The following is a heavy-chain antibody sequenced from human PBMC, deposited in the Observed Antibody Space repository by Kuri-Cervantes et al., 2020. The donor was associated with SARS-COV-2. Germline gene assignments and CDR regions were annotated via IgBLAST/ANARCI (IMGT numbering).Heavy chain of an antibody. J-gene: IGHJ3*02. Sequence: LSLTCAASGFTFSSYAMHWVRQAPGKGLEWVAVISYDGSNKYYADSVKGRFTISRDNSKNTLYLQMNSLRAEDAAVYYCARDFSGTGDAFDIWGQGTMVTVSS. CDR3: ARDFSGTGDAFDI. D-gene: IGHD1-26*01. CDR1: GFTFSSYA. CDR2: ISYDGSNK. V-gene: IGHV3-30-3*01.